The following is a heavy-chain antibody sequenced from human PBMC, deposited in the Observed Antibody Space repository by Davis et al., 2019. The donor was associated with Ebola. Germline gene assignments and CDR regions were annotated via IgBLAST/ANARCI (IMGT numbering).Heavy chain of an antibody. CDR1: GFSFKDYY. V-gene: IGHV3-11*06. J-gene: IGHJ4*02. D-gene: IGHD1-14*01. CDR3: ARTNPGTWYFDY. CDR2: ISSGGDYT. Sequence: GGSLRLSCAASGFSFKDYYMSWIRQSPRTGPQWVSYISSGGDYTNFADSVKGRFTISRDNARNSLYLQMSSLTAEDTAVYFCARTNPGTWYFDYWSQGTLVTVSS.